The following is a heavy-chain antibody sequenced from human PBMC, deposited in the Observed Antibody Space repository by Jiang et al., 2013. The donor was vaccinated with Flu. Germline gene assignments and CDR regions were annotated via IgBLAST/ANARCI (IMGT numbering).Heavy chain of an antibody. Sequence: GSGLVKPSGTLSLTCAVSGGSISSSNWWSWVRQPPGKGLEWIGEIYHSGSTNYNPSLKSRVTISVDKSKNQFSLKLSSVTAADTAVYYCARARGGYCSGDSCRDAFDIWGQGTMVTVSS. CDR1: GGSISSSNW. CDR2: IYHSGST. V-gene: IGHV4-4*02. J-gene: IGHJ3*02. D-gene: IGHD2-15*01. CDR3: ARARGGYCSGDSCRDAFDI.